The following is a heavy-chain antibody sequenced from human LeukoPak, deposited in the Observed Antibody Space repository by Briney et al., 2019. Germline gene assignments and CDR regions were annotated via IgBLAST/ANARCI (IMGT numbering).Heavy chain of an antibody. D-gene: IGHD1-26*01. CDR3: ARVVGDTAFDY. CDR1: GGTFSSYA. Sequence: SSVKVSCKASGGTFSSYAISWVRQAPGQGREWMGRIIPIFGTANYAQKFQGRVTITTDESTSTAYMELSSLRSEDTAVYYCARVVGDTAFDYWGQGTLVPVSS. V-gene: IGHV1-69*05. J-gene: IGHJ4*02. CDR2: IIPIFGTA.